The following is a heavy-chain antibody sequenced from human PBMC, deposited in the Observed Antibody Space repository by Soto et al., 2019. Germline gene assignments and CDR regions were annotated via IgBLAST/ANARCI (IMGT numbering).Heavy chain of an antibody. CDR1: GFTVSSNY. CDR2: IYSGGST. V-gene: IGHV3-66*01. Sequence: EVQLVESGGGLVQPGGSLRLSCAASGFTVSSNYMSWVRQAPGKGLEWVSVIYSGGSTYYADSVKGRFTISRDNSKNSLYLQMNSRRGEDTAVYYCASPLDGDYLGDAFDIWGQGTMVTVSS. J-gene: IGHJ3*02. D-gene: IGHD4-17*01. CDR3: ASPLDGDYLGDAFDI.